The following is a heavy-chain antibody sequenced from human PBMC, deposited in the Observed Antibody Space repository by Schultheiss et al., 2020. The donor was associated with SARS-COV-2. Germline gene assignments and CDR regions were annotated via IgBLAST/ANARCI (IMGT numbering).Heavy chain of an antibody. CDR1: GFTFSSYS. J-gene: IGHJ5*02. CDR2: ISSSSSTI. CDR3: ARARRDYGDWFDP. D-gene: IGHD4-17*01. V-gene: IGHV3-48*04. Sequence: GGSLRLSCAASGFTFSSYSMNWVRQAPGKGLEWVSYISSSSSTIYYADSVKGRFTISRDNAKNSLYLQMNSLRAEDTAVYYCARARRDYGDWFDPWGQGTLVTVSS.